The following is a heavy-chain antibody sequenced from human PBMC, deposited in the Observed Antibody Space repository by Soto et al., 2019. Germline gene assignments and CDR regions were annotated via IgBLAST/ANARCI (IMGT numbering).Heavy chain of an antibody. J-gene: IGHJ3*02. Sequence: QVHLVQSGAEVRRPGASVKVSCQASGYTSPIYDIEWVRQATGQRLEWMGWMNPKKGNRYPAPKSQARSKMTCNTATTTAYMELTNLRAEDTAVYYCANYRTISPEGFDIWGQGALVTVS. V-gene: IGHV1-8*01. CDR1: GYTSPIYD. D-gene: IGHD3-10*01. CDR3: ANYRTISPEGFDI. CDR2: MNPKKGNR.